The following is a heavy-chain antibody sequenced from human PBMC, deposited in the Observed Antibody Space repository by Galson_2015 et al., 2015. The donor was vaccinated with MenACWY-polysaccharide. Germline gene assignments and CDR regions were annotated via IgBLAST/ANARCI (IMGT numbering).Heavy chain of an antibody. Sequence: SLRLSCAASGFTFSSYWMHWVRQAPGKGLVWVSRINGDGSTTNYAVSVKGRFTISRDNAKNTLYLQMNSLRAEDTAVYYCARVPGSWYSDYWGQGTLVTVSS. CDR1: GFTFSSYW. CDR3: ARVPGSWYSDY. V-gene: IGHV3-74*01. J-gene: IGHJ4*02. D-gene: IGHD6-13*01. CDR2: INGDGSTT.